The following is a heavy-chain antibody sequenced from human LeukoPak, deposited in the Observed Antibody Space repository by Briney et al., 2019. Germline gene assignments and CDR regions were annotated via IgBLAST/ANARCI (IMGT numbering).Heavy chain of an antibody. D-gene: IGHD2-15*01. J-gene: IGHJ6*03. Sequence: GGSLRLSCAASGFTFDDYGMSWVCQAPGKGLEWVSGINWNGGSTGYADSVKGRFTISRDNAKNSLYLQMNSLRAEDTAIYYCAKNGDRGAYCTGGTCYPYFYYYMDVWGKGTTVTI. V-gene: IGHV3-20*04. CDR1: GFTFDDYG. CDR3: AKNGDRGAYCTGGTCYPYFYYYMDV. CDR2: INWNGGST.